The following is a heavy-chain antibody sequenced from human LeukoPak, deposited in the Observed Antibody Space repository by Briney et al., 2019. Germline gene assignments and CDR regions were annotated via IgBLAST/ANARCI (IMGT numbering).Heavy chain of an antibody. CDR3: ARDQGGVGY. J-gene: IGHJ4*02. V-gene: IGHV3-48*03. CDR1: GFTFSSYE. Sequence: GGSLRLSCAASGFTFSSYEMNWVRQAPGKGLEWVSYISSSGATRYYADSVKGRFTMSRDNAKNSLYLQMNSLRAEDTAVYYCARDQGGVGYWGQGTLVTVSS. D-gene: IGHD3-16*01. CDR2: ISSSGATR.